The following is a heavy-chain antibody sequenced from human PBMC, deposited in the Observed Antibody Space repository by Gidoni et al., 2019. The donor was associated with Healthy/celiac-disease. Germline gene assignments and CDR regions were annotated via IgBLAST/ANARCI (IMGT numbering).Heavy chain of an antibody. CDR2: INPSGGST. CDR3: ARGTCGGDCYRHYYYYYYGMDV. V-gene: IGHV1-46*04. D-gene: IGHD2-21*02. Sequence: QVQLVQSGAEVKKPGASVKVSCKASGYTFTSYYMHWVRQAPGQGLEWMGIINPSGGSTSYAQKLQGRVTMTRDTSTSTVYMELSSLRSEDTAVYYCARGTCGGDCYRHYYYYYYGMDVWGQGTTVTVSS. J-gene: IGHJ6*02. CDR1: GYTFTSYY.